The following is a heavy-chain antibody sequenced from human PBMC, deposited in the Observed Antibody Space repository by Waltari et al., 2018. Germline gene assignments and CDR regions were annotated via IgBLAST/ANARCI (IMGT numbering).Heavy chain of an antibody. J-gene: IGHJ4*02. D-gene: IGHD6-19*01. CDR3: ARDRVSGWHTPSGY. Sequence: QVQLQESGPGLVKTSETLSLTCTVSGYSISSGYYWGWIRQPPGKGLEWIGSSYHSGSTYYNPSLKSRVTISVDTSKNHFSLKLSSVTAADTAVYYCARDRVSGWHTPSGYWGQGTLVTVSS. V-gene: IGHV4-38-2*02. CDR1: GYSISSGYY. CDR2: SYHSGST.